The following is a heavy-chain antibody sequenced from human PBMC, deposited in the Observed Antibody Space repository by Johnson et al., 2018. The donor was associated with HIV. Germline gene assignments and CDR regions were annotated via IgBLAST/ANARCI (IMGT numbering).Heavy chain of an antibody. CDR2: IYAGNST. CDR3: AREGVVGVKDGFI. D-gene: IGHD2-15*01. Sequence: MQLVESGGGLVQPGGSLRLSCAVSGFTVTSNYMTWVRQAPGKGLAWVSVIYAGNSTYYADSVKGRFTISRDKSKNILSLQMNNLRVEDTAVYYCAREGVVGVKDGFIWGQGTMVTVSS. CDR1: GFTVTSNY. J-gene: IGHJ3*02. V-gene: IGHV3-66*01.